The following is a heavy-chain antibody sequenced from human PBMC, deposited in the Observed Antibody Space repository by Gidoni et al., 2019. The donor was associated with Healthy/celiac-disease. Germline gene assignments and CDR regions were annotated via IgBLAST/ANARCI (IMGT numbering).Heavy chain of an antibody. J-gene: IGHJ3*02. V-gene: IGHV4-31*03. CDR3: ARLVVPAASPRAFDI. Sequence: QVQLQESGPGLVKPSQTLSLTCTVSGGSISSGGYYWSWIRQHPGKGLEWIGYIYYSGSTYYNPSLKSRVTISVDTSKNQFSLKLSSVTAADTAVYSCARLVVPAASPRAFDIWGQGTMVTVSS. CDR1: GGSISSGGYY. D-gene: IGHD2-2*01. CDR2: IYYSGST.